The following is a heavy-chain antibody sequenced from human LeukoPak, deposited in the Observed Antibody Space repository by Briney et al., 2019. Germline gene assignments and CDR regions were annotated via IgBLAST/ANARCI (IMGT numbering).Heavy chain of an antibody. D-gene: IGHD3-3*01. CDR1: GGSISSGSYY. CDR2: IYTSGST. V-gene: IGHV4-61*02. CDR3: ARINHITIFGVVMVGWFDP. Sequence: SETLSLTCTVSGGSISSGSYYWSWIRQPAGKGLEWIGRIYTSGSTNYNPSLKSRVTISVDTSKNQFSLKLSSVTAADTAVYYCARINHITIFGVVMVGWFDPWGQGTLVTVSS. J-gene: IGHJ5*02.